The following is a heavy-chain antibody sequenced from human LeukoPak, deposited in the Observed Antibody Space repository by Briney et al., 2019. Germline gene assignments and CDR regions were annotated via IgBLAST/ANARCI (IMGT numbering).Heavy chain of an antibody. CDR1: GGSISSYY. CDR2: IYYRGST. D-gene: IGHD6-25*01. CDR3: ARGYSSENWFDP. J-gene: IGHJ5*02. V-gene: IGHV4-59*01. Sequence: SETLSLTCTVSGGSISSYYWSWIRQHPGKGLEWIGYIYYRGSTNYNPSLKSRVTLSVDTSKNQFSLKLSSVTAADTAVYDCARGYSSENWFDPWGQGTLVTVSS.